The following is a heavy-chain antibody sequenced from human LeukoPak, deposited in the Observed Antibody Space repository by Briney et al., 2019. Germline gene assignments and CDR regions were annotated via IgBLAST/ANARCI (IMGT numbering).Heavy chain of an antibody. J-gene: IGHJ4*02. Sequence: PSETLSLTCTVSGGSISSSSYYWGWIRQPPGKGLEWIGNIYYTGSTYYNPSLKSRVTISVDTSKNQFSLKLSSVTAADTAVYYCARDVWFGAGRTFDYWGQGTLVTVSS. V-gene: IGHV4-39*07. D-gene: IGHD3-10*01. CDR1: GGSISSSSYY. CDR3: ARDVWFGAGRTFDY. CDR2: IYYTGST.